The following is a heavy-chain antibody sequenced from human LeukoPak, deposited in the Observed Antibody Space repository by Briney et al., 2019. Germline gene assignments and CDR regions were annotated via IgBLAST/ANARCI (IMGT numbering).Heavy chain of an antibody. CDR3: ARGRVVSSSWTNDAFDI. J-gene: IGHJ3*02. Sequence: SETLSLTCTVSGGSTSSYYWSWIRQPPGKGLEWIGYIYYSGSTNYNPSLKSRVTISVDTSKNQFSLKLSSVTAADTAVYYCARGRVVSSSWTNDAFDIWGQGTMVTVSS. CDR1: GGSTSSYY. D-gene: IGHD6-13*01. CDR2: IYYSGST. V-gene: IGHV4-59*01.